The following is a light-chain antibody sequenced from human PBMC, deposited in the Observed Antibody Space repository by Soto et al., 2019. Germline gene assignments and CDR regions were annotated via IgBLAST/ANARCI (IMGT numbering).Light chain of an antibody. CDR3: MQALQTPRT. CDR1: ESLLAGNGYTY. J-gene: IGKJ2*01. V-gene: IGKV2-28*01. Sequence: EIVMTQSPLSLPVTPGEPASISCRSSESLLAGNGYTYLDWYLQKPGQPPHLLIFLGSNRASGVPDRFSGSGSERDFTLTISRVEAEDVGTYYCMQALQTPRTFGQGTKLEIK. CDR2: LGS.